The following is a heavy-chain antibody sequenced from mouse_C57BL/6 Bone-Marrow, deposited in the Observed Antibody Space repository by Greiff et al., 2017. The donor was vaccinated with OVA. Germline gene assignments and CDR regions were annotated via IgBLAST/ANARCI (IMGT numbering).Heavy chain of an antibody. CDR2: IYPGSGNT. CDR3: ARKDYGTWYFDV. D-gene: IGHD1-1*01. V-gene: IGHV1-76*01. CDR1: GYTFTDYY. J-gene: IGHJ1*03. Sequence: QVQLQQSGAELVRPGASVKLSCKASGYTFTDYYINWVKQRPGQGLEWIARIYPGSGNTYYNEKFKGKATLTAEKSSSTAYMQLSSLTSEDSAVYYCARKDYGTWYFDVWGTGTTVTVSS.